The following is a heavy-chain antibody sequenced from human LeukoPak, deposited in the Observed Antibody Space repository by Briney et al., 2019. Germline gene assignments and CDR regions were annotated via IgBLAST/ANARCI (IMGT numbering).Heavy chain of an antibody. CDR1: GFTFTDSW. CDR3: ARDMENLITMVRGVIPSLDY. D-gene: IGHD3-10*01. CDR2: IKEDGSQK. V-gene: IGHV3-7*01. J-gene: IGHJ4*02. Sequence: GGSLRLSCAASGFTFTDSWMSWVREVPGKGLEWVANIKEDGSQKNYVDSVKGRFTIFRDNAKNSLFLQMNSLRAEDTAVYYCARDMENLITMVRGVIPSLDYWGQGTLVTVSS.